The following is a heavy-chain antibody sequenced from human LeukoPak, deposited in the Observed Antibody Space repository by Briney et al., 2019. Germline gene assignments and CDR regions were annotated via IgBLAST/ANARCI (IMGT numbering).Heavy chain of an antibody. V-gene: IGHV3-23*01. CDR2: ISGSGSST. Sequence: GGSLRLSCAASGFTFSSYAMSWVRQAPGEGLEWVSHISGSGSSTYYADSVKGRFTISRDNSKNTLYLQMNSLRAEDTAVYYCAKDFLVGATGGSFDYWGQGTLVTVSS. CDR1: GFTFSSYA. CDR3: AKDFLVGATGGSFDY. J-gene: IGHJ4*02. D-gene: IGHD1-26*01.